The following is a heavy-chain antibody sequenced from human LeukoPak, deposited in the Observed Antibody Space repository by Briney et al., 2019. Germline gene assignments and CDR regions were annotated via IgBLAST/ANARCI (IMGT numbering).Heavy chain of an antibody. CDR3: AKDPQRYCSSTSCWDWFDP. V-gene: IGHV3-30*18. Sequence: GVSLRLSCAASGFTFSRCGMHWVRQAPGKGLEWVAVISWDGSNKYYADSVKGRFTISRDNSKNTLYLQMNSLRAEDTAVYYCAKDPQRYCSSTSCWDWFDPWGQGTLVTVSS. J-gene: IGHJ5*02. CDR2: ISWDGSNK. CDR1: GFTFSRCG. D-gene: IGHD2-2*01.